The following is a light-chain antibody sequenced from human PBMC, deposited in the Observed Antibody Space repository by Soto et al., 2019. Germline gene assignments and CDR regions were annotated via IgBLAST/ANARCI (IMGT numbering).Light chain of an antibody. Sequence: EFVLTQSPGTLSLSPGERVTLSCRASQSLSGNYLAWYQQKPGQAPRFLIYGASNRATGIPDRFSGGGSGTDFALTINRLEPEDFALYYCQQYGHSPITFGQGTRLQIK. J-gene: IGKJ5*01. CDR2: GAS. V-gene: IGKV3-20*01. CDR3: QQYGHSPIT. CDR1: QSLSGNY.